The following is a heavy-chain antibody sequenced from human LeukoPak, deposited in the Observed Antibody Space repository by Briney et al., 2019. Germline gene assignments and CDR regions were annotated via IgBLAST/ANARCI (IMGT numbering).Heavy chain of an antibody. Sequence: ASVNVSCKASGYTFTNYYMHWVRQAPGQGREWMGIINPSGGSTSYAQKFQGRVTMTRDTSTSTVYMELSSLTSEDTAVFYCAREGPSTYHFDYWGQGTLVTVSS. CDR2: INPSGGST. CDR3: AREGPSTYHFDY. J-gene: IGHJ4*02. CDR1: GYTFTNYY. V-gene: IGHV1-46*01.